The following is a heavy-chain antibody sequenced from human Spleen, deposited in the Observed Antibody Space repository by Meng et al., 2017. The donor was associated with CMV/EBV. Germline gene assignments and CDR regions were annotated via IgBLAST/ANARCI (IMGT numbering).Heavy chain of an antibody. Sequence: GGSLRLSCAASGFSFRTSAMHWVRQAPVKGLEWVAALSYEGSNALYADSVKGRFTISRDNSKNTLYLQMNSLRAEDTAVYYCARTQGDFWSGYLGGMDVWGQGTTVTVSS. J-gene: IGHJ6*02. D-gene: IGHD3-3*01. V-gene: IGHV3-30-3*01. CDR1: GFSFRTSA. CDR3: ARTQGDFWSGYLGGMDV. CDR2: LSYEGSNA.